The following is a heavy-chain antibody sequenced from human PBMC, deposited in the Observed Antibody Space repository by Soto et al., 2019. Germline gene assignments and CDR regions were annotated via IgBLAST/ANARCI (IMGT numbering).Heavy chain of an antibody. D-gene: IGHD3-10*01. V-gene: IGHV3-66*01. CDR2: IYSGGST. CDR3: ARDGRVTYYYGSAPLDY. CDR1: GFTFSSYW. Sequence: QTGGSLRLSCAVSGFTFSSYWMSWVRQGLGKGLEWVSVIYSGGSTYYAGSLKGRFTISRDTSTNTLYLQMNSLRVEDTAVYYCARDGRVTYYYGSAPLDYWGQGTLVTVSS. J-gene: IGHJ4*02.